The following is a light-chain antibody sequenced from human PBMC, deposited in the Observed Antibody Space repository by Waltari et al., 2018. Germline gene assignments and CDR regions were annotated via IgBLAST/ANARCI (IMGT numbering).Light chain of an antibody. Sequence: AIQMTQFPTSLSASVGDRVTITCRASEFMRNDVGWYQQKPGKAPHLLIYSASNLHGGVPSRFSGSGSGTDFTLTISSLQPEDFATYYCLQDYNYPFTFGQGTKLEIK. J-gene: IGKJ2*01. V-gene: IGKV1-6*01. CDR2: SAS. CDR1: EFMRND. CDR3: LQDYNYPFT.